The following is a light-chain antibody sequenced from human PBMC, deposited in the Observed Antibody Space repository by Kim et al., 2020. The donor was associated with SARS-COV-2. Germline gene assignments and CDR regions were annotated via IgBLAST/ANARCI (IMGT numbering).Light chain of an antibody. CDR3: QQYNSYSWT. CDR1: PSISSW. Sequence: DIQMTQSPSTLSASVGDRVTITCRASPSISSWLAWYQQKPGKAPKLLIYKASSLESGVPSRFSGSGSGTEFTLTISSLQPDDCATYYCQQYNSYSWTFGQGTKLDIK. J-gene: IGKJ1*01. CDR2: KAS. V-gene: IGKV1-5*03.